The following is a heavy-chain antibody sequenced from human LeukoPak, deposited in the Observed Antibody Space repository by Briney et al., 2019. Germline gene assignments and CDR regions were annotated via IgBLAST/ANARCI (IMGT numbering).Heavy chain of an antibody. CDR1: VFTYNRYH. CDR3: ARYFYDILIGYSQYFDY. J-gene: IGHJ4*02. V-gene: IGHV3-23*01. D-gene: IGHD3-9*01. CDR2: FSDSFGSI. Sequence: GVPVSLSCAASVFTYNRYHMIGPPQAPGKALVGLSAFSDSFGSIYYGVSVRARFTISRDNPKHTLSLKIKSLSAEDTAVYYCARYFYDILIGYSQYFDYWGQGTLVTVSS.